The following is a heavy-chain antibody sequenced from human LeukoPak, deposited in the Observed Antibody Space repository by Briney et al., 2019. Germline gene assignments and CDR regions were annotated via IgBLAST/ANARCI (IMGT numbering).Heavy chain of an antibody. CDR3: ARGYYGSGPYYYFDY. CDR2: INPNSGGT. V-gene: IGHV1-2*02. D-gene: IGHD3-10*01. J-gene: IGHJ4*02. CDR1: GYTFTGYY. Sequence: ASVKVSCKASGYTFTGYYMHWVRQAPGQGLEWMGWINPNSGGTNYAQKFQGRVTMTRDTSISTVYMELSRLRSDDTAVYYCARGYYGSGPYYYFDYWGQGTLVTVSS.